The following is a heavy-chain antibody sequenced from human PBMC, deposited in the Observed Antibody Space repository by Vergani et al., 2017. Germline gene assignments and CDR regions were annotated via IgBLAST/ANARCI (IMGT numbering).Heavy chain of an antibody. CDR3: AREASSGFYDYLDD. D-gene: IGHD6-19*01. V-gene: IGHV3-20*04. J-gene: IGHJ4*02. CDR1: GFIFDSNG. CDR2: INWNGDNT. Sequence: EVKLVESGGGLVRPGGSLRLSCAGNGFIFDSNGMSWVRQVPGKGLEWVSGINWNGDNTGYADSVKGRFTISRDNAKNSLYLQMNSLRVEDTALYYCAREASSGFYDYLDDWSQGTLVTVSS.